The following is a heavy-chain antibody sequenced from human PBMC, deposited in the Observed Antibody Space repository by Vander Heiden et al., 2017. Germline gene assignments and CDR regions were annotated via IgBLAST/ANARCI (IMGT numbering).Heavy chain of an antibody. CDR1: GFMFSSYA. Sequence: EVQLLESGGDLVQPGGSLRLSCTASGFMFSSYAMSWVRQAPGKGLEWVAGISSSGGNTYYADFAKGRFTISRDNSRNTLYFQMNSLRDEDTAVYYCAKGVITVTTDWGQGTLVTVSS. CDR3: AKGVITVTTD. CDR2: ISSSGGNT. D-gene: IGHD4-17*01. J-gene: IGHJ4*02. V-gene: IGHV3-23*01.